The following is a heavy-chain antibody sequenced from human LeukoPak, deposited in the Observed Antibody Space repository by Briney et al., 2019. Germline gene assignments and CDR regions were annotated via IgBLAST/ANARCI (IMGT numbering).Heavy chain of an antibody. CDR1: GGSISSYY. Sequence: SETLSLTCTVSGGSISSYYWSGIRQPPGKGLEWVGYIYYSGSTNYNPSLQSRVTISVDTSKNQFSLKLSSVTAADTAVYYCARAPVEYDSSGYFDYWGQGTPVTVSS. J-gene: IGHJ4*02. V-gene: IGHV4-59*01. CDR3: ARAPVEYDSSGYFDY. CDR2: IYYSGST. D-gene: IGHD3-22*01.